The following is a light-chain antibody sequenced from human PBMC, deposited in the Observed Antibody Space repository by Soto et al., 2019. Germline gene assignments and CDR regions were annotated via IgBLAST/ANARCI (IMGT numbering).Light chain of an antibody. Sequence: ENVLTQSPGTLSLSPGERATLSCRASQSISSSYLAWYQQKPGQTPSLLIYHASNRATGMPDRFSGSWSGTDFTLTISRLEPEDFAVYYCQHYGDSLLTFGGGTKVEIK. V-gene: IGKV3-20*01. CDR3: QHYGDSLLT. CDR2: HAS. J-gene: IGKJ4*01. CDR1: QSISSSY.